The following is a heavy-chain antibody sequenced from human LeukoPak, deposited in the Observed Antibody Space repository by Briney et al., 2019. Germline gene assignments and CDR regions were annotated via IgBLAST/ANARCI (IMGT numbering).Heavy chain of an antibody. Sequence: ASVNVSCKASGYNFAHYHTHWVRQAPGQGLARMGSLNPNTGDTLLAQKFQGRVTITRDTSITVGYMELSSLTFDDTRIYYCARDPDSGPDLWGQGTLVTVAS. CDR3: ARDPDSGPDL. CDR2: LNPNTGDT. V-gene: IGHV1-2*02. J-gene: IGHJ4*02. D-gene: IGHD2-15*01. CDR1: GYNFAHYH.